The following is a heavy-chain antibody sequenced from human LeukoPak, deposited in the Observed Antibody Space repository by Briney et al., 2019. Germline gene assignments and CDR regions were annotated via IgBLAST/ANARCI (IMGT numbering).Heavy chain of an antibody. V-gene: IGHV4-30-4*01. CDR2: IFYSGTS. CDR3: DLQRDYSFHY. CDR1: GGSFSNGGYC. D-gene: IGHD1-1*01. Sequence: SQTLSLTCAVSGGSFSNGGYCWSCIRQPPGKGLEWIGCIFYSGTSYYNPSLRSRVTISIDTSKNQFSLRVSSVTAADTAVYYCDLQRDYSFHYWGQGTLVTVSS. J-gene: IGHJ4*02.